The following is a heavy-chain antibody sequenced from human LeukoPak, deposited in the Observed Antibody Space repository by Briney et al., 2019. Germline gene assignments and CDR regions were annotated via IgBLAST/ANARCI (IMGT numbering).Heavy chain of an antibody. CDR3: AKGPLYHSSGYSGYMDV. V-gene: IGHV3-9*01. CDR2: ISWNSGSI. Sequence: QPGRSLRLSCAASGFTFDDYAMHWVRQAPGKGLEWVSGISWNSGSIGYADSVKGRFTISRDNAKNSLYLQMNSLRAEDTALYYCAKGPLYHSSGYSGYMDVWGKGTTVTISS. J-gene: IGHJ6*03. CDR1: GFTFDDYA. D-gene: IGHD3-22*01.